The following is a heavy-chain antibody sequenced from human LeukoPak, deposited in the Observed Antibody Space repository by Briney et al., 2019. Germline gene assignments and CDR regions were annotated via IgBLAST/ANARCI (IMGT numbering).Heavy chain of an antibody. CDR1: GFTFRYNS. CDR2: IYADGTT. J-gene: IGHJ4*02. CDR3: AIAELASVTDY. V-gene: IGHV3-53*04. D-gene: IGHD3-3*02. Sequence: PGGSLRLSCAASGFTFRYNSMSWVRQAPGKGLEWVSTIYADGTTSYSESMKGGFTISRHNSKNTLTLQINNMRAEDTAVYYCAIAELASVTDYWGQGTLVTVSS.